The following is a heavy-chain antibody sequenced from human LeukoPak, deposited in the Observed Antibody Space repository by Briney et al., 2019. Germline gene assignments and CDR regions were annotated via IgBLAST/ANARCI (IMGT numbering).Heavy chain of an antibody. CDR1: GYTFTSYD. CDR2: MNPNSGNT. Sequence: ASVKVSCKASGYTFTSYDINWVRQATGQGLEWMGWMNPNSGNTGYAQKFQGRVTMTRNTSISTAYMELSSLRSEDTAVYYCARTPPVPAAPPNWFDPWGQGTLVTVSS. D-gene: IGHD2-2*01. CDR3: ARTPPVPAAPPNWFDP. J-gene: IGHJ5*02. V-gene: IGHV1-8*01.